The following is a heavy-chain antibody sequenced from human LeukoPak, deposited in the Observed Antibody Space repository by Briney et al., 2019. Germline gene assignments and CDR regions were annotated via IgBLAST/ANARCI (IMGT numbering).Heavy chain of an antibody. D-gene: IGHD5-18*01. CDR1: GFTFSSYA. V-gene: IGHV3-23*01. Sequence: GGSLRLSCAASGFTFSSYAMSWVRQAPGKGLEWVSAISGSGGSTYYADSVKGRFTISRDNSKNTLYLQMNSLRAEATAVYYCAKVSSSNGYSYGNGLDYWGQGTLVTVSS. CDR3: AKVSSSNGYSYGNGLDY. J-gene: IGHJ4*02. CDR2: ISGSGGST.